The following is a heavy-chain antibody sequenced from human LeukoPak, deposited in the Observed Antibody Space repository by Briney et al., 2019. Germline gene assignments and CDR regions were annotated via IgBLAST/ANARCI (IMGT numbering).Heavy chain of an antibody. D-gene: IGHD3-22*01. CDR3: ARLGFADYYDSSGY. J-gene: IGHJ4*02. V-gene: IGHV3-21*01. Sequence: PGGSLRLSCAASGFTFSSYSMNWVRQAPGKGLEWVSSISSSSSYIYYADSVKGRFTISRDNAKNSLYLQMNSLRAEDTAVYYCARLGFADYYDSSGYWGQGTLVTVSS. CDR1: GFTFSSYS. CDR2: ISSSSSYI.